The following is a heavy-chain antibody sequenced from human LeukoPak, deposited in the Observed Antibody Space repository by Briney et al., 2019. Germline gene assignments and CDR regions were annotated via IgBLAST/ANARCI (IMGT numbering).Heavy chain of an antibody. CDR2: ISYDGSNK. V-gene: IGHV3-30*04. Sequence: GGSLRLSCAASGFTFSSYAMHWVRQAPGKGLEWVAVISYDGSNKYYADSVKGRFTISRDNAKNSLYLQMNSLRAEDTAVYYCARDSVVVPAAIGYNWFDPWGQGTLVTVSS. CDR3: ARDSVVVPAAIGYNWFDP. CDR1: GFTFSSYA. J-gene: IGHJ5*02. D-gene: IGHD2-2*02.